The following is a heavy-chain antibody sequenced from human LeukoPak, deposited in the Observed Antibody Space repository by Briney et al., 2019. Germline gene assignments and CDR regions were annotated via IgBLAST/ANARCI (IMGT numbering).Heavy chain of an antibody. J-gene: IGHJ4*02. V-gene: IGHV4-59*01. CDR1: GGSISSYY. CDR3: ARGDDFWSGYPL. Sequence: SETLSLTCTVSGGSISSYYWSWIRQPPGKGLEWIGYIYYSGGTNYNPSLKSRVTISVDTSKNQFSLKLSSVTAADTAVYYCARGDDFWSGYPLWGQGTLVTVSS. D-gene: IGHD3-3*01. CDR2: IYYSGGT.